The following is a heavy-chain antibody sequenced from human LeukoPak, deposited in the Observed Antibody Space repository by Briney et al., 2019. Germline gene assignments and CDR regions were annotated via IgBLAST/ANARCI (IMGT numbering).Heavy chain of an antibody. D-gene: IGHD3-22*01. J-gene: IGHJ4*02. CDR1: GFTFSNAW. V-gene: IGHV3-15*01. CDR2: IKSKTDGGTT. Sequence: GRSLRLSCAASGFTFSNAWMSWVRQAPGKGLEWVGRIKSKTDGGTTDYAAPVKGRFTISRDDSKNTLYLQMNSLKTEDTAVYYCTAETYYYDSSGYPGVKEIDYWGQGTLVTVSS. CDR3: TAETYYYDSSGYPGVKEIDY.